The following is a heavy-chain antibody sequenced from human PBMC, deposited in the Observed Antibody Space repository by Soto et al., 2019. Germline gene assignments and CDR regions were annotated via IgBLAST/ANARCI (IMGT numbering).Heavy chain of an antibody. CDR2: ISYDGSNK. CDR3: ARDGLVLAGPDNWFDP. V-gene: IGHV3-30-3*01. D-gene: IGHD6-13*01. Sequence: PGGSLRLSCAASGFTFSSYAMHWVRQAPGKGLEWVAVISYDGSNKYYADSVKGRFTISRDNSKNTLYLQMNSLRAEDTAVYYCARDGLVLAGPDNWFDPWGQGTLVTVSS. CDR1: GFTFSSYA. J-gene: IGHJ5*02.